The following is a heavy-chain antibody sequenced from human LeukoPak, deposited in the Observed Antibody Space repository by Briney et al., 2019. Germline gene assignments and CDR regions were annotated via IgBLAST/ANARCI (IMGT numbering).Heavy chain of an antibody. V-gene: IGHV1-18*04. D-gene: IGHD5-24*01. CDR3: ARVRPTQCDYFDY. CDR2: ISAYNGNT. J-gene: IGHJ4*02. CDR1: GYTFTSYG. Sequence: ASVKVPCKASGYTFTSYGISWVRQAPGQGLEWMGWISAYNGNTNYAQKLQGRVTTTTDTSTCTAYMELRSLRSDDTAVYYCARVRPTQCDYFDYWGQGTLVTVSS.